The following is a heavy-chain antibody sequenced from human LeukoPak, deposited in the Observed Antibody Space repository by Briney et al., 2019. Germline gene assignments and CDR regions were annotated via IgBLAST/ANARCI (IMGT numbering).Heavy chain of an antibody. CDR1: GFTFSSYW. CDR3: VKGGGVHILDF. D-gene: IGHD1-1*01. J-gene: IGHJ4*02. Sequence: PGGSLRLSCTASGFTFSSYWMTWVRQAPGKGLEWVANIKHDGYEKYYADSVVGRLTISRDNAKNSLFLQMNNVRAEDMAVYYCVKGGGVHILDFRGQGTLVTVSS. V-gene: IGHV3-7*01. CDR2: IKHDGYEK.